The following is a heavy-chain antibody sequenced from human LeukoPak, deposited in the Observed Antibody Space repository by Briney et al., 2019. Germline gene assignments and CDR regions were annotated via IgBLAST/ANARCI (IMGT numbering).Heavy chain of an antibody. CDR3: ARGGGDFWSGSYLFYYYGMDV. V-gene: IGHV1-18*01. D-gene: IGHD3-3*01. CDR2: VSAYNGNT. Sequence: ASVKVSCKASGYTFTSYAISWVRQAPGQGLEWMGWVSAYNGNTNYAQRPQGRVSMTTDTSTSTAYMELRSLRSDDTAVYYCARGGGDFWSGSYLFYYYGMDVWGQGTTVTVSS. CDR1: GYTFTSYA. J-gene: IGHJ6*02.